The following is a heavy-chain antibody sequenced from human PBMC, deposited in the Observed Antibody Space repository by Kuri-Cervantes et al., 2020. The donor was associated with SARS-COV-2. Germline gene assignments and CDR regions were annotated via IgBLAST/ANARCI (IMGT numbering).Heavy chain of an antibody. CDR1: GFTFSSYA. D-gene: IGHD3-3*01. V-gene: IGHV3-23*01. CDR3: ARDFRGRVTIFEGSYSLSPAFDI. J-gene: IGHJ3*02. CDR2: ISGSGGST. Sequence: GESLKISCAASGFTFSSYAMSWVRQAPGKGLEWVSAISGSGGSTYYVDSVKCRFTIPRDNSKNTLYLQMNGLSSEDPAVYYCARDFRGRVTIFEGSYSLSPAFDIWGQGTMVTVSS.